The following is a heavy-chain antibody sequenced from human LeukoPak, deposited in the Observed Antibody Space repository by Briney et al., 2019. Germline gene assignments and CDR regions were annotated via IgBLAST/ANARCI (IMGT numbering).Heavy chain of an antibody. D-gene: IGHD1-1*01. CDR1: GGSISSYH. V-gene: IGHV4-59*01. J-gene: IGHJ4*02. Sequence: SETLSLTCTVSGGSISSYHWSWIRQPPGKGLEWIGYIYYSGNTNYNPSLKSRVTISIDTSKNQFSLRLTSVTAADAAVYYCARDRATVYFDYWGQGTLVTVSS. CDR3: ARDRATVYFDY. CDR2: IYYSGNT.